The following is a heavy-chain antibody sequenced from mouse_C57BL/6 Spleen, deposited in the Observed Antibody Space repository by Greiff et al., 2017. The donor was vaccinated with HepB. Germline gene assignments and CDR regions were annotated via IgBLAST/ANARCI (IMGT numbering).Heavy chain of an antibody. CDR1: GFTFSSYA. V-gene: IGHV5-4*01. D-gene: IGHD3-2*02. CDR3: ARDGAASAWFAY. CDR2: ISDGGSYT. J-gene: IGHJ3*01. Sequence: EVQRVESGGGLVKPGGSLKLSCAASGFTFSSYAMSWVRQTPEKRLEWVATISDGGSYTYYPDNVKGRFTISRDNAKNNLYLQMSHLKSEDTAMYYCARDGAASAWFAYWGQGTLVTVSA.